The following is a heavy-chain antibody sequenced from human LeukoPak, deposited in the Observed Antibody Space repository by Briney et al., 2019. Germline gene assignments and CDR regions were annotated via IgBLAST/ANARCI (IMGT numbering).Heavy chain of an antibody. J-gene: IGHJ3*01. V-gene: IGHV4-30-2*01. CDR2: IFQGGSP. Sequence: PSETLSLTCTVSGGPISSGGFSWTWIRQPPGKGLEWIGYIFQGGSPSYNPSLRSRVTISVDTSTNQFSLRLNSVTAADTAMYYCGRDRAGLGLLDFWGQGTMVTVFS. CDR1: GGPISSGGFS. D-gene: IGHD1-26*01. CDR3: GRDRAGLGLLDF.